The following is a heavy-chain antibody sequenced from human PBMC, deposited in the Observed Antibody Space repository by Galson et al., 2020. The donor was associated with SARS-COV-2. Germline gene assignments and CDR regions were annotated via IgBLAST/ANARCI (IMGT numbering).Heavy chain of an antibody. Sequence: ETSETLSITCTVSGGSIKNYYWSWIRQPPGKGPEWIGFIYYTGSTNYNPSLKSRVTISVDTSENQVSLKLNSVTAEDTAVYYCARTMVVVSYHMDVWGQGTAVAVSS. V-gene: IGHV4-59*08. CDR1: GGSIKNYY. J-gene: IGHJ6*02. D-gene: IGHD3-22*01. CDR3: ARTMVVVSYHMDV. CDR2: IYYTGST.